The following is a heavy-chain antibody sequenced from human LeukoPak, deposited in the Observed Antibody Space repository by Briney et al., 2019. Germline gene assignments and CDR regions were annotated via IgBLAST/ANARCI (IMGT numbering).Heavy chain of an antibody. J-gene: IGHJ6*03. CDR3: ARQSYCSSTSCPPRRYYYMDV. CDR2: IYPGDSDT. CDR1: GYSFTSYW. Sequence: GESLKISCKGSGYSFTSYWIGWVRQMPGKGLEWMGIIYPGDSDTRYSPSFQGQVTISADKSISTAYLQWSSLKASDTAMYYCARQSYCSSTSCPPRRYYYMDVWAKGPRSPSP. V-gene: IGHV5-51*01. D-gene: IGHD2-2*01.